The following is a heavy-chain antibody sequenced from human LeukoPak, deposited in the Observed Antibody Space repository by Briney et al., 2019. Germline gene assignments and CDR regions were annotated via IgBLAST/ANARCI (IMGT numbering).Heavy chain of an antibody. CDR3: AKGYSGGYHFDY. Sequence: GGSLRLSCAASGFTFSSYAMSWVRQAPGKGLEWVSGISGSGGSTYYADSVKGRFTISRDKSKNTLYLQMNSLRAEDTAVYYCAKGYSGGYHFDYWGQGTLVTISS. D-gene: IGHD1-26*01. J-gene: IGHJ4*02. CDR1: GFTFSSYA. CDR2: ISGSGGST. V-gene: IGHV3-23*01.